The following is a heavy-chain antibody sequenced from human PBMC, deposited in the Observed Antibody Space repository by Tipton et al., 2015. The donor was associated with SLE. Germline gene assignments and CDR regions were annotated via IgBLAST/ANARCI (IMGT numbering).Heavy chain of an antibody. CDR2: IGHSGST. CDR1: GGSISSSSYY. CDR3: ARGDTGDDYFDN. J-gene: IGHJ4*02. V-gene: IGHV4-61*05. Sequence: TLSLTCTVSGGSISSSSYYWGWIRQPPGKGLEWIGYIGHSGSTNYNPSLKSRVTISVDTSTNQFSLKLSSVTAADTAVYYCARGDTGDDYFDNWGQGTLVTVSS. D-gene: IGHD7-27*01.